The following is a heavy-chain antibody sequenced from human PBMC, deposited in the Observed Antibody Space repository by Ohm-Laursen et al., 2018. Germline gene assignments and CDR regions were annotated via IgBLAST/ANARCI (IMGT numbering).Heavy chain of an antibody. CDR1: GGAISNYY. J-gene: IGHJ4*02. V-gene: IGHV4-59*08. CDR2: INYSGNT. D-gene: IGHD3-10*01. CDR3: ASSPGMIRGAPAY. Sequence: GTLSLTCPVSGGAISNYYWSWIRQPPGKGLEWIGHINYSGNTNYNPSLKSRVTISVDTSKNQFSLKLSSVTAADTAVYYCASSPGMIRGAPAYWGQGTLVTVSS.